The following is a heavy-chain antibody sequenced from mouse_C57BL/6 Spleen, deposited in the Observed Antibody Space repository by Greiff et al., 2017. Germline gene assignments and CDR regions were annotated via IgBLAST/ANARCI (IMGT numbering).Heavy chain of an antibody. J-gene: IGHJ4*01. CDR2: IYPGSGST. CDR3: ARNYDGPYAMDY. Sequence: QVQLQQPGAELVKPGASVKMSCKASGYTFNSYWLTWVQQRPGQGLEWIGDIYPGSGSTNYNEKFKSKATLTVDTSSSTAYMQHSSLTSEDSAVYYCARNYDGPYAMDYWGQGTSVTVFS. CDR1: GYTFNSYW. D-gene: IGHD2-4*01. V-gene: IGHV1-55*01.